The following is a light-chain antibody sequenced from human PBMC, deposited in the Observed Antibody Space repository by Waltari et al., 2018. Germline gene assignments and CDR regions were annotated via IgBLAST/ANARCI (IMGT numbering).Light chain of an antibody. CDR2: DVT. V-gene: IGLV2-14*03. Sequence: QSALTQPASVSGSPGQSITISCTGTSSDVGGYNFVSWYQQHPGKVPKLIIYDVTNRPSGVSNRFSGSKSGNTAALTISELQAGDEADYYCSSYTTSSTYVFGTGTKVNVL. CDR3: SSYTTSSTYV. CDR1: SSDVGGYNF. J-gene: IGLJ1*01.